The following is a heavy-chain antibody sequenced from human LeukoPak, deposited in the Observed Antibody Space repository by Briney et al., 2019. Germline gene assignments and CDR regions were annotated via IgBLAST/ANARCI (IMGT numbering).Heavy chain of an antibody. V-gene: IGHV3-21*01. J-gene: IGHJ4*02. CDR2: ISSSSSYI. D-gene: IGHD3-22*01. Sequence: PGGSLRLSCAASGFTFSSYSMNWVRQAPGKGLEWVSSISSSSSYIYYADSVKGRFTISRDNAKNSLYLQMNSLRAEDTAVYYCARAGYYDSSGYQGIDYWGQGTLVTVSS. CDR1: GFTFSSYS. CDR3: ARAGYYDSSGYQGIDY.